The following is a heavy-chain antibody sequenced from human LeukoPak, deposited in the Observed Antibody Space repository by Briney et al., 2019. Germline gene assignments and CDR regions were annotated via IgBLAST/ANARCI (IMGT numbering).Heavy chain of an antibody. CDR3: AREGHEYSFYYYYGMDV. J-gene: IGHJ6*02. V-gene: IGHV3-74*01. D-gene: IGHD6-6*01. Sequence: GGSLRLSCAASGFTFSSYWMHWVRHAPGKGLVWVSRINSDGSSTSYADSVKGRFTISRDNAKNTLYLQMNSLRAEDTAVYYCAREGHEYSFYYYYGMDVWGQGTTVTISS. CDR1: GFTFSSYW. CDR2: INSDGSST.